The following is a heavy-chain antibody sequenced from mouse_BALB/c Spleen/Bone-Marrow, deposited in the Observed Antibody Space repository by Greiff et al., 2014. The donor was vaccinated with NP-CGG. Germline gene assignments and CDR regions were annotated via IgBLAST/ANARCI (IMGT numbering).Heavy chain of an antibody. CDR2: IYPGNVNT. CDR1: GYTFTSYY. D-gene: IGHD2-14*01. Sequence: VQLQESGPALVKPGASVRISCKASGYTFTSYYIHWVKQRPGQGLEWIGWIYPGNVNTKYNEKFEDKATLTADKSSSTAYMQLSSLTSEDSAVYFCARGGYDGAWFTYWGQGTLVTVSA. V-gene: IGHV1S56*01. CDR3: ARGGYDGAWFTY. J-gene: IGHJ3*01.